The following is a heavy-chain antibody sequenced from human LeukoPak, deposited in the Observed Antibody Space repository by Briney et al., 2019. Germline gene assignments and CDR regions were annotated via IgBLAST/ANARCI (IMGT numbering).Heavy chain of an antibody. CDR3: AADIGLPRTY. Sequence: GGSLRLSCAASGFTFHDYDMHWVRQGPGKGLEWVSLVVGDGGSTFYADSVKGRFTISRDNSRNSLYLQMNSLTTEDTALYYCAADIGLPRTYWGQGTLVTVSS. V-gene: IGHV3-43*02. J-gene: IGHJ4*02. CDR2: VVGDGGST. CDR1: GFTFHDYD.